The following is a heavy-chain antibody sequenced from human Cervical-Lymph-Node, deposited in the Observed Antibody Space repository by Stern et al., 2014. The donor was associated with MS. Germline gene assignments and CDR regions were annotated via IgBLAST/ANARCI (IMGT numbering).Heavy chain of an antibody. J-gene: IGHJ4*02. CDR2: LIPFFGAT. CDR3: ALRRSYYVY. Sequence: QVQLVQSGSEVKKPGSSVKVSCKPSGDTFSSYALRWVRQAPGQGLEWVGGLIPFFGATRYAQKLQGRVTITPEESTGTAFMELRNLTSDDTAVYYCALRRSYYVYWGQGTLISVSS. V-gene: IGHV1-69*01. D-gene: IGHD4-11*01. CDR1: GDTFSSYA.